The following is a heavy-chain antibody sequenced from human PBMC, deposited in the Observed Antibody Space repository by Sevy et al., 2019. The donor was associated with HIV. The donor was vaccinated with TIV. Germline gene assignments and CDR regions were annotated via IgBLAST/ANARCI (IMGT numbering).Heavy chain of an antibody. CDR3: ARQMHYYDSAGYYHWDY. D-gene: IGHD3-22*01. CDR1: GGSISSSNYY. CDR2: IYFTGST. J-gene: IGHJ4*02. V-gene: IGHV4-39*01. Sequence: SETLSLTCTVSGGSISSSNYYWGWIRQPPGKGLEWIANIYFTGSTYYNPSLKSRVTIFADTSKTQSSLKLSSVTAADTAVYYCARQMHYYDSAGYYHWDYWGQGTLITVSS.